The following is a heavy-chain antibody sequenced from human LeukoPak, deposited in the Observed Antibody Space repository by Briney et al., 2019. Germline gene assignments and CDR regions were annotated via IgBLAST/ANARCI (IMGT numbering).Heavy chain of an antibody. V-gene: IGHV3-21*01. CDR2: ISSSSYI. CDR3: ARDHSIFYYFDY. D-gene: IGHD3-3*01. Sequence: GGSLRLSCAASGFTFSSYSMNWVRQAPGKGLEWVSSISSSSYIYYADSVKGRFTISRDNAKNSLYLQMNSLRAEDTAVYYCARDHSIFYYFDYWGQGTLVTVSP. J-gene: IGHJ4*02. CDR1: GFTFSSYS.